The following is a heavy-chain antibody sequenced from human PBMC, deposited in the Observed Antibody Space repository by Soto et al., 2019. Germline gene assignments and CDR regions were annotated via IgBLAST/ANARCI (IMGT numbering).Heavy chain of an antibody. CDR1: GGSISSSDYC. CDR3: ARGFSSEEAFDI. CDR2: SYYSGST. J-gene: IGHJ3*02. V-gene: IGHV4-30-4*01. Sequence: PSETLSLTCTVSGGSISSSDYCWRWISAPPGKGLEWIGYSYYSGSTDYNPSLKSRVTISVDKSKNQFSLKLSSVTDADTAVYYWARGFSSEEAFDIWGQGTMVT. D-gene: IGHD3-22*01.